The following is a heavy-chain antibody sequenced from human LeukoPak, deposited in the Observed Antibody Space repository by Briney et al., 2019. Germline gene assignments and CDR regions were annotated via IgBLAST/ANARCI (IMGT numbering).Heavy chain of an antibody. Sequence: ASVKVSCKASGYTFTSYDINWVRQATGQGLEWMGWMNPNSGNTGYAQKLQGRVTMTTDTSTSTAYMELRSLRSDDTAVYYCARVSRGAYYYYYMDVWGKGTTITISS. J-gene: IGHJ6*03. D-gene: IGHD3-10*01. V-gene: IGHV1-8*02. CDR1: GYTFTSYD. CDR2: MNPNSGNT. CDR3: ARVSRGAYYYYYMDV.